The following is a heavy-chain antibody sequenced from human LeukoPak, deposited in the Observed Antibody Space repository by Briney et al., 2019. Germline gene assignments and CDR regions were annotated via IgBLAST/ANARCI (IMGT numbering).Heavy chain of an antibody. J-gene: IGHJ5*02. CDR3: ARDPRDSSGS. D-gene: IGHD3-22*01. V-gene: IGHV3-7*01. CDR2: IKQDGSEK. CDR1: GFTFSSYW. Sequence: PGGSLRLSCADSGFTFSSYWMSWVRQAPGKGLEWVANIKQDGSEKYYVDSVKGRFTISRDNAKNSLYLQMNSLRAEDTAVYYCARDPRDSSGSWGQGTLVTVSS.